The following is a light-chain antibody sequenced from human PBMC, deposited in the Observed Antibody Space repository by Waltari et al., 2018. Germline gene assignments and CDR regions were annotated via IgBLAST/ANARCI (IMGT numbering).Light chain of an antibody. CDR2: DTS. CDR1: TGIVTTGHY. J-gene: IGLJ1*01. CDR3: LLSYSGAFI. Sequence: QAVVTQEPSLTVYPGGNVPLPCASRTGIVTTGHYPFWFPQSTCQAPMTLIYDTSKPHSWTPARFSGSLLGGKAALTLSGAQPEDEADYYCLLSYSGAFIFGPGTKLTVL. V-gene: IGLV7-46*01.